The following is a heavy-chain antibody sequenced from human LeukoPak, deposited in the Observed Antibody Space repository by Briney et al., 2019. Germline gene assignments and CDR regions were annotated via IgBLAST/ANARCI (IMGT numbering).Heavy chain of an antibody. J-gene: IGHJ3*02. D-gene: IGHD2-15*01. CDR2: IYYSGST. CDR3: AREIYCSGGSCSLDAFDI. Sequence: SETLSLTCTVSGGSISSSSYYWGWIRQPSGKGLEWIGSIYYSGSTYYNPSLKSRVTISVDTSKNQFSLKLSSVTAADTAVYYCAREIYCSGGSCSLDAFDIWGQGTMVTVSS. CDR1: GGSISSSSYY. V-gene: IGHV4-39*07.